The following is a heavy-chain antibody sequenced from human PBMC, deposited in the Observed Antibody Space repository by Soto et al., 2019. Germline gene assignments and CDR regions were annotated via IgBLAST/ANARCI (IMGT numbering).Heavy chain of an antibody. V-gene: IGHV3-30*18. J-gene: IGHJ1*01. CDR2: ISYDGSNK. D-gene: IGHD6-19*01. CDR1: GFTFSSYG. Sequence: QVQLVESGGGVVQPGRSLRLSCAASGFTFSSYGMHWVRQAPGKGLEWGAVISYDGSNKYYADSVKGRFTISRDNSKNTLYLQMNSLRAEDTAVYYCAKVRPGAVAGYEYFQHWGQGTLVTVSS. CDR3: AKVRPGAVAGYEYFQH.